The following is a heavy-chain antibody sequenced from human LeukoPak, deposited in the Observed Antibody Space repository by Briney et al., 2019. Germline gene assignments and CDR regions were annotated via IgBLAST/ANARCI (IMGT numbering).Heavy chain of an antibody. D-gene: IGHD3-10*01. V-gene: IGHV3-11*01. J-gene: IGHJ4*02. Sequence: GGSLRLSCAASGFTFSDYYMSWIRQAPGKALEWVSYVSSGSSTIYYADSVKGRFTVSRDNGKRSLYLHMNSLRAEDTAVYYCAREGSYGSGSYPPAGWGQGTLVTVSS. CDR1: GFTFSDYY. CDR2: VSSGSSTI. CDR3: AREGSYGSGSYPPAG.